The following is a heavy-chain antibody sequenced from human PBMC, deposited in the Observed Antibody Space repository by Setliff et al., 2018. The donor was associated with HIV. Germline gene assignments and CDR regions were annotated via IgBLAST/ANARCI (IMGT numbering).Heavy chain of an antibody. CDR1: GYSISSGYY. CDR3: ARDIQAAGTGWFDP. D-gene: IGHD6-13*01. Sequence: PSKTLSLTCAVSGYSISSGYYWGWIRQPPGKGLEWIGSIYHSGSTYYNPSLKSRVTISLDTSKNQFSLKLSSVTAADTAVYYCARDIQAAGTGWFDPWGQGTLVTVSS. J-gene: IGHJ5*02. CDR2: IYHSGST. V-gene: IGHV4-38-2*02.